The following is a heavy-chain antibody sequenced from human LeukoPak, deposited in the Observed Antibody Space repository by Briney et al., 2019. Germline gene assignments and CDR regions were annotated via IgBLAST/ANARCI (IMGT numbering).Heavy chain of an antibody. CDR1: GGSISSGGYY. CDR3: ARDRGAVPADY. J-gene: IGHJ4*02. D-gene: IGHD2-2*01. Sequence: SETLSLTCTVSGGSISSGGYYWSWIRQPPGKGLEWIGEINHSGSTNYNPSLKSRVTISVDTSKNQFSLKLSSVTAADTAVYYCARDRGAVPADYWGQGTLVTVSS. CDR2: INHSGST. V-gene: IGHV4-39*07.